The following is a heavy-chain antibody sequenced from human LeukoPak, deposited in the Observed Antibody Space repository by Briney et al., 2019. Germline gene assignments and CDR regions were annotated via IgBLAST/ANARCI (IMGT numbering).Heavy chain of an antibody. D-gene: IGHD6-19*01. V-gene: IGHV3-21*04. CDR3: ARSSGWYQGYFDY. CDR2: ISSSSNYI. Sequence: GGSLRLSCAASGFTFSTYSMNWVRQAPGKGLEWVSSISSSSNYIYYADSVKGRFTISRDNAKNTLYLQMNSLRAEDTAVYYCARSSGWYQGYFDYWGQGTLVTVSS. J-gene: IGHJ4*02. CDR1: GFTFSTYS.